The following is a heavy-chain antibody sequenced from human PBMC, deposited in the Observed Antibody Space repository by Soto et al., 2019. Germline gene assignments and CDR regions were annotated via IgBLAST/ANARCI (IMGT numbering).Heavy chain of an antibody. D-gene: IGHD6-19*01. CDR2: ISAYNGNT. CDR1: GYTFTSYG. Sequence: ASVKVSCKASGYTFTSYGISWVRQAPGQGLEWMGWISAYNGNTNYAQKPQGRVTMTTDTSTSTAYMELRSLRSDDTAVYYCARDRSITVAGICVYWGQGTLVTVSS. V-gene: IGHV1-18*01. J-gene: IGHJ4*02. CDR3: ARDRSITVAGICVY.